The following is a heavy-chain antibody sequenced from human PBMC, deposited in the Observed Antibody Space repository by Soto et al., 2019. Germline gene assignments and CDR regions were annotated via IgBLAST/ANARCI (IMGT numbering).Heavy chain of an antibody. Sequence: SNSAAWNWIRQSPSGGLEWLGRTYYRSKWSNDYAVSVKSRITISPDTSKNQFSLQLSSVTPEDTAVYYCARGVSAQYDYWGRGTLVTVSS. J-gene: IGHJ4*02. D-gene: IGHD6-6*01. CDR3: ARGVSAQYDY. CDR2: TYYRSKWSN. CDR1: SNSAA. V-gene: IGHV6-1*01.